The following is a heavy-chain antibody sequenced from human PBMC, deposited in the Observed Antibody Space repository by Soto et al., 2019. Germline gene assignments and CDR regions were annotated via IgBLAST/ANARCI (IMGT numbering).Heavy chain of an antibody. CDR2: ISGSGGST. V-gene: IGHV3-23*01. J-gene: IGHJ6*02. CDR1: GFTFSSYA. CDR3: ATGMGPYYYYGMDV. Sequence: EVQLLESGGGLVQPGGSLRLSCAASGFTFSSYAMSWVRQAPGKGLEWVSAISGSGGSTYYADSVKGRFTISRDNSKNKMYMQMNSLRAEDTAVYYCATGMGPYYYYGMDVWGQGTTVTVSS.